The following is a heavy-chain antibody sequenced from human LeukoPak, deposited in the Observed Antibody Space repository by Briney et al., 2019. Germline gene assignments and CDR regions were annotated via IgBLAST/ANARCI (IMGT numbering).Heavy chain of an antibody. CDR2: ISGSAGGT. V-gene: IGHV3-23*01. D-gene: IGHD3-10*01. CDR3: AKRGVIRVILVGFHKEANYFDS. CDR1: GITLSNYG. J-gene: IGHJ4*02. Sequence: HAGGSLRPSCAVSGITLSNYGMSWVRQAPGKGLEWVAGISGSAGGTYYADSVKGRFTISRDNAKNTLYLQLNNLRAEDTAVYFCAKRGVIRVILVGFHKEANYFDSWGQGALVTVSS.